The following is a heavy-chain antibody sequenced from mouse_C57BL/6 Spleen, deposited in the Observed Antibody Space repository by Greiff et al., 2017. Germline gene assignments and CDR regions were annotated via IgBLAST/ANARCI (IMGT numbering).Heavy chain of an antibody. CDR2: IHPSDSDT. Sequence: QVQLQQPGAELVKPGASVKVSCKASGYTFTSYWMHWVKQRPGQGLEWIGRIHPSDSDTNYNQKFKGKATLTVDKSSSTAYMQLISLTSEDSAVYYCAIERGYDDYYAMDYWGQGTSVTVSS. D-gene: IGHD2-2*01. CDR3: AIERGYDDYYAMDY. V-gene: IGHV1-74*01. J-gene: IGHJ4*01. CDR1: GYTFTSYW.